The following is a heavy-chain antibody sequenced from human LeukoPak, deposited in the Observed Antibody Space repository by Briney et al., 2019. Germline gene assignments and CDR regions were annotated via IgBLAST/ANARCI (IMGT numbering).Heavy chain of an antibody. Sequence: GGSLRLSCAASGFTFSSYAMSWVRQAPGKGLEWVSAIRGSGGGTYYADSVKGRFTISRDNSRKTVYLQMNSLRAEDTAVYYCAKDRAVVPAEGLDYWGQGTLVTVSS. CDR3: AKDRAVVPAEGLDY. V-gene: IGHV3-23*01. CDR1: GFTFSSYA. J-gene: IGHJ4*02. D-gene: IGHD2-15*01. CDR2: IRGSGGGT.